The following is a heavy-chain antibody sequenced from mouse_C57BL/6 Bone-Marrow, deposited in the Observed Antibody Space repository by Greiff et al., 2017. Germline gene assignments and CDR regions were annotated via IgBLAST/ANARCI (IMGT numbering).Heavy chain of an antibody. Sequence: EVKVVESGGDLVKPGGSLKLSCAASGFTFSSYGMSWVRQTPDKRLEWVATISSGGSYTYYPDSVKGRFTISRDNAKNTLYLQMSSLKSEDTAMYYCARQEPVSTMITTRRVRAMDYWGQGTSVTVSS. V-gene: IGHV5-6*01. CDR2: ISSGGSYT. CDR3: ARQEPVSTMITTRRVRAMDY. J-gene: IGHJ4*01. D-gene: IGHD2-4*01. CDR1: GFTFSSYG.